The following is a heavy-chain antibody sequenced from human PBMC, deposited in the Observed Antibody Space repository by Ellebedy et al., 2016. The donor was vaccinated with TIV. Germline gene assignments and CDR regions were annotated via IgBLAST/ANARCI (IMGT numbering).Heavy chain of an antibody. CDR3: ARDPPVGYI. D-gene: IGHD1-26*01. CDR2: INQDGSEA. Sequence: GESLKISCAASGFIFRNFWMSWVRQAPGKGLEWVANINQDGSEAHYVDSVKGRFTISRDNSKNTVYLQMIGLRAEDTAIYYCARDPPVGYIWGQGTLVTVTS. CDR1: GFIFRNFW. J-gene: IGHJ4*02. V-gene: IGHV3-7*03.